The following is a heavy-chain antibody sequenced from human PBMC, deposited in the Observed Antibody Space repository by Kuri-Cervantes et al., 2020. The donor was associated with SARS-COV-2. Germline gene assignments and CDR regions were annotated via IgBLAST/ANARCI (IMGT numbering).Heavy chain of an antibody. J-gene: IGHJ4*02. CDR1: GYTFTGYY. V-gene: IGHV1-2*02. D-gene: IGHD6-6*01. Sequence: ASVKVSCKASGYTFTGYYMHWVRQAPGQGLEWMGWINPNSGGTNYAQKFQGRVTMTRDTSISTAYMELSRPRSDDTAVYYCARGGIAARLVFDYWGQGTLVTVSS. CDR2: INPNSGGT. CDR3: ARGGIAARLVFDY.